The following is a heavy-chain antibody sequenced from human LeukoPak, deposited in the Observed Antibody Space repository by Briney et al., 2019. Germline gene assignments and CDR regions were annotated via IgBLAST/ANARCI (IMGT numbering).Heavy chain of an antibody. V-gene: IGHV3-30-3*01. D-gene: IGHD4-17*01. CDR2: ISYDGSNK. CDR1: GFTFSSYA. J-gene: IGHJ6*02. CDR3: ARVGLTVTTHYYYGMDV. Sequence: PGRSLRLSCAASGFTFSSYAMHWVRQAPGKGLEWVAVISYDGSNKYYADSVKGRFTISRDNSKNTLYLQMNSLRAEDTAVYYCARVGLTVTTHYYYGMDVWGQGTTVTVSS.